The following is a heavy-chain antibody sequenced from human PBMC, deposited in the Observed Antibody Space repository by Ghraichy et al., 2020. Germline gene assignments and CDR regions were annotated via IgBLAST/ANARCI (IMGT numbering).Heavy chain of an antibody. V-gene: IGHV3-7*01. Sequence: GGSLRLSCAASGFPFRGYWMTWVRQAPGKGLEWVASIKQDGTEEKHLDSVKGRFTISRDNPKNSRYLQMDSLRTEATAVYYCAKNIVVAGKILYFYYGMDVWGQGTTVTVSS. CDR2: IKQDGTEE. J-gene: IGHJ6*02. D-gene: IGHD6-19*01. CDR1: GFPFRGYW. CDR3: AKNIVVAGKILYFYYGMDV.